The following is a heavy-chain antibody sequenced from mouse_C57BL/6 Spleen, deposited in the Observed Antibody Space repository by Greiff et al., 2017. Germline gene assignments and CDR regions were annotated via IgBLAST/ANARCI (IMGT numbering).Heavy chain of an antibody. CDR2: IDPSDSYT. CDR3: ARPGAYYHYAMDY. V-gene: IGHV1-69*01. J-gene: IGHJ4*01. CDR1: GYTFTSYW. D-gene: IGHD1-1*01. Sequence: VQLQQPGAELVMPGASVKLSCKASGYTFTSYWMHWVKQRPGQGLEWIGEIDPSDSYTNYNQKFKGKSTLTVDKPSSTAYMQLSSLTSEDSAVYYCARPGAYYHYAMDYWGQGTSVTVSS.